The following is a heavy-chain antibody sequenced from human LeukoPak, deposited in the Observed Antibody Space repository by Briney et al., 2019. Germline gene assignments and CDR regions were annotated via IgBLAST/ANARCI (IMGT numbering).Heavy chain of an antibody. CDR3: AKDTGSPADAITMEDNAFDI. CDR1: GFIFDDHG. CDR2: ISWSSGII. V-gene: IGHV3-9*01. Sequence: GRSLRLSCAASGFIFDDHGMHWVRQAPGKGLEWVSGISWSSGIIGYADSVKGRFTISRDNAKNSLDLQMESLRAEDAAVYYCAKDTGSPADAITMEDNAFDIWGQGTMVTVSS. D-gene: IGHD3-10*01. J-gene: IGHJ3*02.